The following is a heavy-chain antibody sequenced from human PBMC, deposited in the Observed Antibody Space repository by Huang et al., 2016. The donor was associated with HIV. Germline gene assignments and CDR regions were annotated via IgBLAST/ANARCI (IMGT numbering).Heavy chain of an antibody. D-gene: IGHD4-17*01. V-gene: IGHV3-9*01. CDR2: VSGPGVNK. CDR3: AKDTNEYGDFDMSGKYYYGLDA. CDR1: GFVFDDYG. Sequence: EVQLVESGGGLVQPGGSLRLSCAASGFVFDDYGMYWVRQAPGKGLGWGAGVSGPGVNKGYAGSVQGRFTISRDNGKNSLYLELNSLRAEDTAVYYCAKDTNEYGDFDMSGKYYYGLDAWGQGTTVTVSS. J-gene: IGHJ6*02.